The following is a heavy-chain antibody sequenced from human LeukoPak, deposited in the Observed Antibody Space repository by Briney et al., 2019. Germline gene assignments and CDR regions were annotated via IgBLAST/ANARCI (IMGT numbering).Heavy chain of an antibody. CDR2: ISGSGGSI. CDR3: AKGGDGYNYYFDY. J-gene: IGHJ4*02. Sequence: PGGSLRLSCTASGFTFSDYAMSWVRQAPGKGLEWVSGISGSGGSIRYADSVKGRFIISRDNSKNTLYLQMNSLRAGDTAVYYCAKGGDGYNYYFDYWGQETLVTVSS. D-gene: IGHD5-24*01. V-gene: IGHV3-23*01. CDR1: GFTFSDYA.